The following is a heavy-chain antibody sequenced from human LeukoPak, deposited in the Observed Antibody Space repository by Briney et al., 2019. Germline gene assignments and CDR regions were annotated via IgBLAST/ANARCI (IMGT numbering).Heavy chain of an antibody. J-gene: IGHJ4*02. CDR3: TRLRIVGAIYYFDY. V-gene: IGHV3-73*01. CDR1: GFTFRGSA. Sequence: GGSLRLSCGAPGFTFRGSAMQRVRQASGKGLEWVGRIRSQANSYATAYAASVKGRFTISRDDSKNTAYLQMNSLKTEDTAVYFCTRLRIVGAIYYFDYWGQGTLVTVS. CDR2: IRSQANSYAT. D-gene: IGHD1-26*01.